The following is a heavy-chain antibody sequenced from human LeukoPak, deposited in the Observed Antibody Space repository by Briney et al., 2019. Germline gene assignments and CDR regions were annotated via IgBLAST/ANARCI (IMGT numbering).Heavy chain of an antibody. D-gene: IGHD3-10*01. V-gene: IGHV4-31*03. CDR3: ARDMGSGSYGEVDYGMDV. J-gene: IGHJ6*04. Sequence: SETLSLTCTVSGGSISSGGYYWSWIRQHPWKGMEWIGYMYYSGSTYYNPSLKSRVTISVDTSKNQFSLKLSSVTAADTAVYYCARDMGSGSYGEVDYGMDVWGKGTTVTVSS. CDR1: GGSISSGGYY. CDR2: MYYSGST.